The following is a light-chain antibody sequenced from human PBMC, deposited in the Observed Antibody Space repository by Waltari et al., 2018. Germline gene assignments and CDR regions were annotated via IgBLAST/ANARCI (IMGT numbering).Light chain of an antibody. J-gene: IGKJ1*01. CDR1: QSISSY. V-gene: IGKV1-39*01. Sequence: DIQMTQSPASLSASAGDRVTITCRASQSISSYLNWYQQKPGKAPKLLIYAASSLQSGVPSRFSGSGSGTDFTLTISSLQPEDFATYYCQQSYSTPPWTFGQGTKVEIK. CDR2: AAS. CDR3: QQSYSTPPWT.